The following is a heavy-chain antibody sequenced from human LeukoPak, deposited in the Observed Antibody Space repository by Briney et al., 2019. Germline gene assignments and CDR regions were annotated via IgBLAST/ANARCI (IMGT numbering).Heavy chain of an antibody. CDR2: IRYDGSNK. CDR3: AKGSHRAVAGTGDFDY. D-gene: IGHD6-19*01. CDR1: GFTFSSYG. V-gene: IGHV3-30*02. Sequence: PGGSLRLSCAASGFTFSSYGMHWVRQAPGKGLEWVAFIRYDGSNKYYADSVKGRFTISGDNSKNTLYLQMNSLRAEDTAVYYCAKGSHRAVAGTGDFDYWGQGTLVTVSS. J-gene: IGHJ4*02.